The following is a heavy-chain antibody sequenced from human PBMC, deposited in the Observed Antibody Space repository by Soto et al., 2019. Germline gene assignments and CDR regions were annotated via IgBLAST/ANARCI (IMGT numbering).Heavy chain of an antibody. CDR3: GKGNGWYYY. Sequence: PSETLSLTCSISDDSMTNDYWTWIRQPPGKGLEWIGYIYYSGSTNYNPSLKSRVTISVDTSKNQFSLKLNSVTAADTAVYYCGKGNGWYYYWGQGTLVTVSS. J-gene: IGHJ4*02. CDR1: DDSMTNDY. V-gene: IGHV4-59*01. CDR2: IYYSGST. D-gene: IGHD6-19*01.